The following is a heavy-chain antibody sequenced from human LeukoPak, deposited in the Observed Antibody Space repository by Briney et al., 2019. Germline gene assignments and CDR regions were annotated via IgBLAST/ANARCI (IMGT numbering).Heavy chain of an antibody. J-gene: IGHJ4*02. D-gene: IGHD4-17*01. CDR2: MYNSGST. Sequence: SETLSLTCTVSGGAISGSYLSWIRQPPGKGLEWIAYMYNSGSTNYNPSLKSRVTISIDTSKNQFSLKLSSLTAADTAIYYCARGIESYGDYGYWGQGILVTVSS. CDR3: ARGIESYGDYGY. V-gene: IGHV4-59*01. CDR1: GGAISGSY.